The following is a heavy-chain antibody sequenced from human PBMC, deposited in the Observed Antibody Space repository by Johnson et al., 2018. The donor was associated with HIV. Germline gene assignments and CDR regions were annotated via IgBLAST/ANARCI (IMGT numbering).Heavy chain of an antibody. CDR2: ISGSGCST. V-gene: IGHV3-66*03. D-gene: IGHD6-13*01. CDR3: ARALTGAAAGDDAFDI. Sequence: EVQLVESGGGLIQPGGSLRLSCAASGFTVSSNYMSWVRQAPGKGLEWVSVISGSGCSTYYADSVKGRFTISRDNSKNTLYLQMNSLRAEDTAVYYCARALTGAAAGDDAFDIWGQGTMVTVSS. CDR1: GFTVSSNY. J-gene: IGHJ3*02.